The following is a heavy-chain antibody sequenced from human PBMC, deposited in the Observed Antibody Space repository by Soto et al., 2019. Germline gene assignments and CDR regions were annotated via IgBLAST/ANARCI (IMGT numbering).Heavy chain of an antibody. CDR2: ISAYNGNT. D-gene: IGHD3-10*01. CDR1: GYTFTSYG. V-gene: IGHV1-18*03. J-gene: IGHJ6*02. CDR3: ARSRAYGSGSYYSPPIYYYYYGMDV. Sequence: ASVKVSCKASGYTFTSYGISWVRQAPGQGLEWMGWISAYNGNTNYAQKLQGRVTMTTDTSTSTAYMELRSLRSDDMAVYYCARSRAYGSGSYYSPPIYYYYYGMDVWGQGTTVTVSS.